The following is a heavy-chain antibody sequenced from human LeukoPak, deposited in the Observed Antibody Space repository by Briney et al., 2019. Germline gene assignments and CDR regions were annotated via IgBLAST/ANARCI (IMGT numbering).Heavy chain of an antibody. CDR3: ARAKMWWFGESVYNWFDP. CDR2: IYYSGST. J-gene: IGHJ5*02. CDR1: GGSISSSSYH. Sequence: SETLSLTCTVSGGSISSSSYHWGWIRQPPGKGLEWIGSIYYSGSTYYNPSLKSRVTISVDTSKNQFSLKLSSVTAADTAVYYCARAKMWWFGESVYNWFDPWGQGTLVTVSS. V-gene: IGHV4-39*07. D-gene: IGHD3-10*01.